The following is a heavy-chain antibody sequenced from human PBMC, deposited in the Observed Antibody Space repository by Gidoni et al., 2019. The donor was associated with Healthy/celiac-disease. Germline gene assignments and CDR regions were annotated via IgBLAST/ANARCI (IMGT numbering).Heavy chain of an antibody. CDR2: IYTSGST. J-gene: IGHJ4*02. V-gene: IGHV4-4*07. CDR3: ARGAYDYVWGSYLFFDY. D-gene: IGHD3-16*02. Sequence: QVQLQESGPGLVQPSETLSLTCTVSGGSISSYYWSWIRQPAGKGLEWIGRIYTSGSTNYNPSLKSRVTMSVDTSKNQFSLKLSSVTAADTAVYYCARGAYDYVWGSYLFFDYWGQGTLVTVSS. CDR1: GGSISSYY.